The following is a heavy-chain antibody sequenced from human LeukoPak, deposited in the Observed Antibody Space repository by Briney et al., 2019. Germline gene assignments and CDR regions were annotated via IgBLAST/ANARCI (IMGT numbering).Heavy chain of an antibody. J-gene: IGHJ4*02. CDR1: GGSISRSSFY. Sequence: PAETLSLTCSVSGGSISRSSFYWGWIRQPPGKGLEWIGSINYSGSTYYNPSLKSRVTISVDTSKNQFSLKLSSVTAADTAVYYCARQHGDSFDYWGQGTLVTVSS. CDR3: ARQHGDSFDY. D-gene: IGHD4-17*01. V-gene: IGHV4-39*01. CDR2: INYSGST.